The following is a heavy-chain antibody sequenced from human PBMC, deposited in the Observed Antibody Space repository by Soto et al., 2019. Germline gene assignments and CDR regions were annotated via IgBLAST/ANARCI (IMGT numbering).Heavy chain of an antibody. CDR3: ARLLAP. CDR2: IYYSGST. CDR1: GGSISSYY. V-gene: IGHV4-59*01. J-gene: IGHJ5*02. Sequence: PSETLSLTCTVSGGSISSYYWSWIRQPPGKGLEWIGYIYYSGSTNYNPSLKSRVTISVDTSKNQFSLKLSSVTAADTAVYYCARLLAPWGQGTLVTVSS.